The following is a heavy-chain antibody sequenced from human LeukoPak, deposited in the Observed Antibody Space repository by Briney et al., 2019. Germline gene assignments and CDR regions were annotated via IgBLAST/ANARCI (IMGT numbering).Heavy chain of an antibody. CDR2: INGYNGNT. CDR1: GYTFTSYG. Sequence: ASVKVSCKASGYTFTSYGISWVRQAPGQGLEWIGWINGYNGNTNYGRKLQGRVTMTTDTTTSTAYMELRSLRSDDTAIYYCARDAGKLSCSHWGQGTLVTVSS. CDR3: ARDAGKLSCSH. J-gene: IGHJ4*02. D-gene: IGHD1-14*01. V-gene: IGHV1-18*01.